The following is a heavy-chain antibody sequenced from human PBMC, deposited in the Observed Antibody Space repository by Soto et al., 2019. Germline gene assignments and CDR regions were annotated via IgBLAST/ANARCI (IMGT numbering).Heavy chain of an antibody. Sequence: SETLSLTCAVSGYSISTGYYWGWIRQPPGKGLEWIGMIYHTANTYYSVSLKSRVTISVDTSKNQFSLRLSSVTAADTAVYYCARVMPSRAFDIWGQGTMVTVSS. J-gene: IGHJ3*02. CDR2: IYHTANT. CDR1: GYSISTGYY. V-gene: IGHV4-38-2*01. CDR3: ARVMPSRAFDI. D-gene: IGHD3-16*01.